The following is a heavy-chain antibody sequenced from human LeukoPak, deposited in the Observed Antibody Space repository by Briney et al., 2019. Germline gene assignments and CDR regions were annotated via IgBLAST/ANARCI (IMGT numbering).Heavy chain of an antibody. Sequence: RESGPALVKPTQTLTLTCTFSGFSLSTSGMCVSWIRQPPGKALEWLARLDWDDDKYYSTSLKTRLTISKDTSKNQVVLTMTNMDPVDTATYYCARIQVVSSGWYYFDYWGQGTLVTVSS. CDR3: ARIQVVSSGWYYFDY. CDR2: LDWDDDK. CDR1: GFSLSTSGMC. V-gene: IGHV2-70*11. J-gene: IGHJ4*02. D-gene: IGHD6-19*01.